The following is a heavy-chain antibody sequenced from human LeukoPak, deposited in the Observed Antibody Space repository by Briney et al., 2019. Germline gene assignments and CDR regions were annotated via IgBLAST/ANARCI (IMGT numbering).Heavy chain of an antibody. Sequence: PSETLSLTCTVSGGSISSYYWSWIRQPPGKGLEWIGYIYYSGSTNYNPSLKSRVTISVDTSKNQFSLKLSSVTAADTAVYYCARQPPGLFSAARPGVCFDYWGQGTLVTVSS. CDR3: ARQPPGLFSAARPGVCFDY. CDR2: IYYSGST. D-gene: IGHD6-6*01. J-gene: IGHJ4*02. CDR1: GGSISSYY. V-gene: IGHV4-59*08.